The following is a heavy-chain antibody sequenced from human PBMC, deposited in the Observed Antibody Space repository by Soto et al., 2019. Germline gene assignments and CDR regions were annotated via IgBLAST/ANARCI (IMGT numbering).Heavy chain of an antibody. D-gene: IGHD3-3*01. J-gene: IGHJ3*02. CDR2: ISGSGGST. V-gene: IGHV3-23*01. Sequence: GGSVRLSCAASGFTFSSYAMSWVRQAPGKGLEWVSAISGSGGSTYYADSVKGRFTISRDNSKNTLYLQMNSLRAEDTAVYYCAKGGVLRFLEWLLYDAFDIWGQGTMVTVSS. CDR3: AKGGVLRFLEWLLYDAFDI. CDR1: GFTFSSYA.